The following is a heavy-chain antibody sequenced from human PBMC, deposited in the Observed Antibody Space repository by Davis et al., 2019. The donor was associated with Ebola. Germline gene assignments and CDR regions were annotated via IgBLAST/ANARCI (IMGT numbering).Heavy chain of an antibody. CDR2: ISYDGTNK. Sequence: GESLRLSCAASGFTFSSYAMHWVRQAPGEGLQWVALISYDGTNKYYADSVKGRFTISRDNSKNTLSLQMNSLRAEDTAVYYCARERSQYSYGLLFHYWGQGTLVTVSS. D-gene: IGHD5-18*01. CDR3: ARERSQYSYGLLFHY. V-gene: IGHV3-30-3*01. J-gene: IGHJ4*02. CDR1: GFTFSSYA.